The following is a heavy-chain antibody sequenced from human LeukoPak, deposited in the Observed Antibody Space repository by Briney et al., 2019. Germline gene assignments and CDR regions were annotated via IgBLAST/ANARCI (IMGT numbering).Heavy chain of an antibody. V-gene: IGHV4-4*07. CDR1: GGSISSYY. J-gene: IGHJ4*02. CDR2: IHTSGST. CDR3: ASEFYYDSSGYYSLVY. Sequence: PSETLSLTCTVSGGSISSYYWSWIRQPAGQGLEWIGRIHTSGSTNYNPSLKSRVTMSLDTSNNQFSLELNSVTAADTAVYYCASEFYYDSSGYYSLVYWGKGTLVTVSS. D-gene: IGHD3-22*01.